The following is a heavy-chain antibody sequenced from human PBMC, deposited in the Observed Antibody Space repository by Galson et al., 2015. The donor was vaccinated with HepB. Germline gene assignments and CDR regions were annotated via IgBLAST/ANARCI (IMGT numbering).Heavy chain of an antibody. J-gene: IGHJ3*02. Sequence: SLRLSCAASGFTFSRYWMHWVRQAPGKGLVWVSGINSDGSSTRYADSVKGRFTISRDNTKNTLYLQMNSLRAEDTAVYYCARVGNELLPETAAFDIWGQGTMVTVSS. V-gene: IGHV3-74*01. CDR2: INSDGSST. CDR3: ARVGNELLPETAAFDI. CDR1: GFTFSRYW. D-gene: IGHD1-7*01.